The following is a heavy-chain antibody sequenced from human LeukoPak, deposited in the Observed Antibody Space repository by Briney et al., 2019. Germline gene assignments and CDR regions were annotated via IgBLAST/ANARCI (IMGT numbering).Heavy chain of an antibody. CDR3: VREDYGDYTLFDY. Sequence: PGGSLRRSCSASSVSTSSNYMCRFRQAPGKGLEWVSVIYSGGSTYYADSVKGRFTISRDNSKNTLYLQMNSLRAEDTAVYYCVREDYGDYTLFDYWGQGTLVTVSS. CDR1: SVSTSSNY. D-gene: IGHD4-17*01. V-gene: IGHV3-53*01. CDR2: IYSGGST. J-gene: IGHJ4*02.